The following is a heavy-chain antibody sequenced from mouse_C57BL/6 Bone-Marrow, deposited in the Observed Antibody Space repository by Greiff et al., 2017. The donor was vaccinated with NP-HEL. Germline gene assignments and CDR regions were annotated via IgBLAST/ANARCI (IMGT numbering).Heavy chain of an antibody. J-gene: IGHJ3*01. V-gene: IGHV1-39*01. D-gene: IGHD2-2*01. CDR1: GYSFTDYN. CDR3: ARSCYGYPWFAY. Sequence: VHVKQSGPELVKPGASVKISCKASGYSFTDYNMNWVKQSHGKSLEWIGEINPNYGTTSYNQKFKGKATLTVDQSSSTAYMQLNSLTSEDSAVYYCARSCYGYPWFAYWGQGTLLTVSS. CDR2: INPNYGTT.